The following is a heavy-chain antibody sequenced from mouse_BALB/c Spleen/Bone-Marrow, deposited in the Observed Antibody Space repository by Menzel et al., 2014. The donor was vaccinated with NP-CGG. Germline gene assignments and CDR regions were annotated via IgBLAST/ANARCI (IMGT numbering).Heavy chain of an antibody. V-gene: IGHV7-3*02. CDR2: IRNKANGYTT. CDR1: GFTFTDYY. CDR3: ARDCGNYVRFAY. J-gene: IGHJ3*01. D-gene: IGHD2-1*01. Sequence: EVKVEESGGGLVQPGGSLRLSSATSGFTFTDYYMSWVRQPPGKALEWLGFIRNKANGYTTEYSASVKGRFTISRDNSQSILYLQMNTLRAEDSATYYCARDCGNYVRFAYWGQGTLVTVSA.